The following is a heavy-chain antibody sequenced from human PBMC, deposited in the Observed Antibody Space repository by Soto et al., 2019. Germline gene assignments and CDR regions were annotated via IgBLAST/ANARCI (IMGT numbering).Heavy chain of an antibody. CDR2: IIPIFGTA. D-gene: IGHD3-3*01. CDR3: ARDTVLRFLEWLFPRDYYYGMDV. Sequence: GASVKVSCKASGGTFSSYAISWVRQAPGQGLEWMGGIIPIFGTANYAQKFQGRVTITADESTSTAYMELSSLRSEDTAVYYCARDTVLRFLEWLFPRDYYYGMDVGGQGTTVTVSS. J-gene: IGHJ6*02. CDR1: GGTFSSYA. V-gene: IGHV1-69*13.